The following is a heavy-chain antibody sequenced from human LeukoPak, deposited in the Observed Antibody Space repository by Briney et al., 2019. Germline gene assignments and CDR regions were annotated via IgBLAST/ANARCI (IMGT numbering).Heavy chain of an antibody. CDR3: ARGTTQLNYYYYYMDV. Sequence: SETLSLTCTVSGYSISSGYYWGWIRQPPGKGLEWIGYIYYSGSTNYNPSLKSRVTISVDTSKNQFSLKLSSVTAADTAVYYCARGTTQLNYYYYYMDVWGKGTTVTISS. J-gene: IGHJ6*03. CDR1: GYSISSGYY. CDR2: IYYSGST. V-gene: IGHV4-61*01. D-gene: IGHD1-1*01.